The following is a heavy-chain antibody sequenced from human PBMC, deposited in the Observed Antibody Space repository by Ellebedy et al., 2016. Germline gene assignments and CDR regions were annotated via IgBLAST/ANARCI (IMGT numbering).Heavy chain of an antibody. CDR3: TRTTFGFDI. D-gene: IGHD3-16*01. V-gene: IGHV3-73*01. CDR2: VRTKVNSYAT. Sequence: GESLKISXAASGFTFSTYALHWVRQAPGKGLEWVGRVRTKVNSYATAYAASVTGRFTISRDDSKNTAYLQMNSLKTEDTAVYYCTRTTFGFDIWGQGTMVTVSS. J-gene: IGHJ3*02. CDR1: GFTFSTYA.